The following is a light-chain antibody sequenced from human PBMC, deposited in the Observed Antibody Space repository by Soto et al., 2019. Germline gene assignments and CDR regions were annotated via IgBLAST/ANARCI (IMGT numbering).Light chain of an antibody. V-gene: IGKV3-15*01. J-gene: IGKJ1*01. CDR2: GAT. CDR1: QSVSSL. Sequence: VMTQSPATLSVSPGERATLSCRASQSVSSLLAWYQQKPGPAPRLLIHGATTRATGIPARFSGSRSGTEITLTISSLQPEDFEVYFCQQHDVWPATFGQGTKV. CDR3: QQHDVWPAT.